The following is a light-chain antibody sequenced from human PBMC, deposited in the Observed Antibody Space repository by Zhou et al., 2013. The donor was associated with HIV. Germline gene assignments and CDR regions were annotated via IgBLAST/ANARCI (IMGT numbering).Light chain of an antibody. CDR3: QQYGDSPRT. V-gene: IGKV3-11*01. Sequence: VLTQSPGTLHLSPGERAALSCRASQSVGNELAWYQQRPGLPPRLVIYDASNRASGIPARFSGSGSGTDFTLTISSLEPEDSAVYCCQQYGDSPRTFGQGTKVEIK. CDR1: QSVGNE. J-gene: IGKJ1*01. CDR2: DAS.